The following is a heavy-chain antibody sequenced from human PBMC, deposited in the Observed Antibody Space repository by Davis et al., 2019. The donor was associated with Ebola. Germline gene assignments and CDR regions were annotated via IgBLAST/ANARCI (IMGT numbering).Heavy chain of an antibody. CDR1: GGSVTSHY. V-gene: IGHV4-59*02. D-gene: IGHD2-21*02. J-gene: IGHJ3*01. CDR3: ARNLVTGLSFDALDF. CDR2: SYHGGST. Sequence: SETLSLTCTVSGGSVTSHYWSWIRQPPGQGLEWMGYSYHGGSTIYNRSFKSRISISVDTSKNQFSLRLSAVTAADTAVYYCARNLVTGLSFDALDFWGQGTLFTVSS.